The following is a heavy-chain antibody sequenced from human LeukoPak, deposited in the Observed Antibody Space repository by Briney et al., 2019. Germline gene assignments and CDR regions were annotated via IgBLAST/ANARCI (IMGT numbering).Heavy chain of an antibody. CDR1: GFTFSIYG. CDR2: IWNDGSNA. Sequence: GRSLRLSCAASGFTFSIYGMHWVRQAPGKGLEWVAVIWNDGSNAYYADSVKGRFIISRDNSKNKMYLQMNSLRIEDTAVYYCARDKAQYYYFDYWGQGTLVTVSS. D-gene: IGHD3-10*01. V-gene: IGHV3-33*08. CDR3: ARDKAQYYYFDY. J-gene: IGHJ4*02.